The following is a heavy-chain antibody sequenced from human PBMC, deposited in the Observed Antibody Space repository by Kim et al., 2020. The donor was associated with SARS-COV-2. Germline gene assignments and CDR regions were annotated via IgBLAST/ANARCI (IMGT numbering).Heavy chain of an antibody. D-gene: IGHD3-22*01. Sequence: GGSLRLSCAASGFTFSDYYMSWIRQAPGKGLEWVSYISSSGSTIYYADSVKGRFTISRDNAKNSLYLQMNSLRAEDTAVYYCARDGPYYYDSSGYYYDAEYFQHWGQGTLVTVSS. CDR1: GFTFSDYY. J-gene: IGHJ1*01. CDR2: ISSSGSTI. V-gene: IGHV3-11*01. CDR3: ARDGPYYYDSSGYYYDAEYFQH.